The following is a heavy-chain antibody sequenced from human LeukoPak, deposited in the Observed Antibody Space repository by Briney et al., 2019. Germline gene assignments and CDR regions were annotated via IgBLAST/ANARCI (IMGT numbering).Heavy chain of an antibody. CDR2: IWYDGGNK. CDR3: ARDFAGGWQVHYYFDY. CDR1: GFTFSSYG. J-gene: IGHJ4*02. D-gene: IGHD6-19*01. V-gene: IGHV3-33*01. Sequence: PGGSLRLSCTASGFTFSSYGMHWVRQAPGKGLEWVAVIWYDGGNKYYGDSVKGRFTISRDNSKNTLYLQMNSLRAEDTAVYYCARDFAGGWQVHYYFDYWGQGTLVTVSS.